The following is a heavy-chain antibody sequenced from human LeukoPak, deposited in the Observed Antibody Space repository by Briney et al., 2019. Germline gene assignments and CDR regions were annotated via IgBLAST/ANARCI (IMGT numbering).Heavy chain of an antibody. CDR1: GFTFSSYE. V-gene: IGHV3-48*03. CDR3: ARAVGATEDYYYYYYMDV. J-gene: IGHJ6*03. Sequence: GGSLRLSCAASGFTFSSYEMNWVRQAPGKGLEWVSYISSSGSTIYCADSVKGRFTISRDNAKNSLYLQMNSLRAEDTAVYYCARAVGATEDYYYYYYMDVWGKGTTVTVSS. CDR2: ISSSGSTI. D-gene: IGHD1-26*01.